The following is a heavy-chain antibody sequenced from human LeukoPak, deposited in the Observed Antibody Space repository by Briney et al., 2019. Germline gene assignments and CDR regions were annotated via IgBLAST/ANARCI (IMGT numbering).Heavy chain of an antibody. V-gene: IGHV4-34*01. Sequence: SETLSLTCAVYGGSFSGYYWSWIRQPPGKGLEWIGEINHSGSTNYNPSLKSRVTISVDTSKNQFSLKLSSVTAADTAVYYCARRPGGWYTYYFDYRGQGTLVTVSS. J-gene: IGHJ4*02. CDR2: INHSGST. D-gene: IGHD6-19*01. CDR3: ARRPGGWYTYYFDY. CDR1: GGSFSGYY.